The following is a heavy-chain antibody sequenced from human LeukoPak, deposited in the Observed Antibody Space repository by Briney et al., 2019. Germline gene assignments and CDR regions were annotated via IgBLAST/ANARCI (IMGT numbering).Heavy chain of an antibody. D-gene: IGHD3-22*01. CDR2: INQDGSVK. CDR3: ATADDSSGFD. J-gene: IGHJ4*02. CDR1: GFTFSNYW. V-gene: IGHV3-7*01. Sequence: PGGSLRLSXAASGFTFSNYWMSWLRQAPGKGLQWVANINQDGSVKYYVESVKGRFTISRDNAKNSVYLQMNSLRAEDTAVYYCATADDSSGFDWGQGTLVTVSS.